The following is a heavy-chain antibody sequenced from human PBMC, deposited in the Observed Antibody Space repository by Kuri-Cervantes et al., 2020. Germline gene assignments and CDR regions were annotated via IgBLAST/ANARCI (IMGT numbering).Heavy chain of an antibody. V-gene: IGHV3-48*02. CDR1: GFTFSDYS. CDR3: ARDSRGPVTIDY. Sequence: GESLKISCAASGFTFSDYSLNWVRQAPGKGLEWISYINPTSASIHYADSVRGRFTISRDNARNSVYLQMNSLRDEDTAVYYCARDSRGPVTIDYWGQGTLVTVSS. CDR2: INPTSASI. J-gene: IGHJ4*02. D-gene: IGHD4-17*01.